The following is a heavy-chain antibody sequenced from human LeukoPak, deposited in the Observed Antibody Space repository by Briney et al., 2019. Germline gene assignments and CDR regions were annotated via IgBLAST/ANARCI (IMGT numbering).Heavy chain of an antibody. CDR1: GFTFSSYA. Sequence: GGSLRLSCVTSGFTFSSYAMSWVRQAPGKGLEWVSGISGSGGTTDYADSVKGRFIISRDNSRKTLYLQMNSLRAEDTAIYFCAREPSAPNRFQGSWGQGTLVTVSS. V-gene: IGHV3-23*01. J-gene: IGHJ5*02. CDR3: AREPSAPNRFQGS. CDR2: ISGSGGTT.